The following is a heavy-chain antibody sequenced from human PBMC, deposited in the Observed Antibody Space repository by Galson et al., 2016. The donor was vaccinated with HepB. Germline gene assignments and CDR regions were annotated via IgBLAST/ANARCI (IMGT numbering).Heavy chain of an antibody. D-gene: IGHD2/OR15-2a*01. V-gene: IGHV4-61*02. CDR3: ARVSVLTSMETKSDAFDI. CDR2: VYSSGST. CDR1: GGSISSGAYY. Sequence: TLSLTCTVSGGSISSGAYYWSWIRQPDGRGLEWIGRVYSSGSTNYNPSLKTRVTISINTSKNQFSLRLSFVTAADTAVYYCARVSVLTSMETKSDAFDIWGQGTMVTVSS. J-gene: IGHJ3*02.